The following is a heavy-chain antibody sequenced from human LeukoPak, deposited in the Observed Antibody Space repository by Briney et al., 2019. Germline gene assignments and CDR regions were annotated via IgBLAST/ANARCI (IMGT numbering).Heavy chain of an antibody. CDR3: ARDRSIASAGINWYFDL. V-gene: IGHV1-46*01. Sequence: ASVKVSCKASGYTFTGYYMHWVRQAPGQGLEWMGIINPSGGSTSYAQKFQGRVTMTRDTSTSTVYMELSSLRSEDTAVYYCARDRSIASAGINWYFDLWGRGTLVTVSS. J-gene: IGHJ2*01. CDR1: GYTFTGYY. D-gene: IGHD6-13*01. CDR2: INPSGGST.